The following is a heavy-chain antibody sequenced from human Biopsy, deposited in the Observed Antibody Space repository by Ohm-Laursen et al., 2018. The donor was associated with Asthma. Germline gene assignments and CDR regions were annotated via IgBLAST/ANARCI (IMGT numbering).Heavy chain of an antibody. Sequence: ASVKVSCKASGYTFTNYAICWVRQAPGQGLEWMGWISAYNGNTNYAQKFQGRLTLTTDTSTSTAHMELRSLRSEDTAVYYCARWTTPINGFDPWGQGTLVTVSS. D-gene: IGHD4-11*01. J-gene: IGHJ5*02. CDR1: GYTFTNYA. V-gene: IGHV1-18*04. CDR2: ISAYNGNT. CDR3: ARWTTPINGFDP.